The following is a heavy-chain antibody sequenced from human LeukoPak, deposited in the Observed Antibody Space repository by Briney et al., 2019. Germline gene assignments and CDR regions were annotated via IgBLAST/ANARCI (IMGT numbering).Heavy chain of an antibody. V-gene: IGHV3-23*01. J-gene: IGHJ4*02. CDR2: ISGSGGST. Sequence: PGGSLRLSCAASGFTFSSYAMSWVRQAPGKGLEWVSAISGSGGSTYYADSVKGQFTISRDNSKRTLYLQINSLRAEDTVVYCCAKERLWYFDYWGQGTLVTVSS. CDR1: GFTFSSYA. CDR3: AKERLWYFDY. D-gene: IGHD5-18*01.